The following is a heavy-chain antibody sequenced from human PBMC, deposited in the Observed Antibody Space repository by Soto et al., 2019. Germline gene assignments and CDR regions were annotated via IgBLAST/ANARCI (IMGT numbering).Heavy chain of an antibody. CDR2: ISGNGDRT. CDR1: GLTFSNNA. D-gene: IGHD2-2*02. Sequence: EVQLLESGGDLVQPGGSLRLSCTASGLTFSNNAMSWVPQAPGKGLEWVSTISGNGDRTFYADSVRGRFTISRDNSKNTLSLQMNSLRAEDTALYYCAKGYRVPSATPFFDYWGQGTLVTVSS. J-gene: IGHJ4*01. V-gene: IGHV3-23*01. CDR3: AKGYRVPSATPFFDY.